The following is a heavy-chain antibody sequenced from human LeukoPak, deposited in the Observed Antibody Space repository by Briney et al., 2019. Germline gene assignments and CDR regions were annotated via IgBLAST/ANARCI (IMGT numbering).Heavy chain of an antibody. CDR2: IIPIFGTV. Sequence: SVKLSCKPSGCTFTSYAISWVRQAPGQGLEWMGGIIPIFGTVNYAQKFQGRVTITADESTSTAYMELSSLRSEDTAVYYCASPQLYYDILTGYQYDAFDMWGQGTMVTVSS. J-gene: IGHJ3*02. V-gene: IGHV1-69*13. D-gene: IGHD3-9*01. CDR3: ASPQLYYDILTGYQYDAFDM. CDR1: GCTFTSYA.